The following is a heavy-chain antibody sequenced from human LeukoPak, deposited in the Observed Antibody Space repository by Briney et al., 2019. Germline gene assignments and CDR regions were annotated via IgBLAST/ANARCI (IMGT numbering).Heavy chain of an antibody. J-gene: IGHJ3*02. CDR1: GGSISSSTYY. V-gene: IGHV4-39*07. D-gene: IGHD3-9*01. Sequence: SETLSLTCTVSGGSISSSTYYWGWIRQPPGKGLEWIGSINYSGSTYYNPSLKSRVTISVDTSRNQLSLKLSSVTAADTAVYYCARGARHYDILTGYSTIDAFDIWGQGTMVTVSS. CDR2: INYSGST. CDR3: ARGARHYDILTGYSTIDAFDI.